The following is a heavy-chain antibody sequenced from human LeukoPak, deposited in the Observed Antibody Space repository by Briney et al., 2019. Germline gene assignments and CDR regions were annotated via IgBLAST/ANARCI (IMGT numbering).Heavy chain of an antibody. Sequence: ASVKVSCKASGYTFTSYYINWVRQATGQGPEWMGWMNPNSGNTDYAQRFQGRVTMTRNTSISTAYMELSSLRSEDTAVYYCARGRVDTLIDWGQGTLVTVSS. J-gene: IGHJ4*02. CDR2: MNPNSGNT. V-gene: IGHV1-8*01. D-gene: IGHD5-18*01. CDR3: ARGRVDTLID. CDR1: GYTFTSYY.